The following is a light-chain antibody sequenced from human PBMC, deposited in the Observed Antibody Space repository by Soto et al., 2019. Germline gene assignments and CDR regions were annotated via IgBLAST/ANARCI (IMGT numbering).Light chain of an antibody. CDR1: QTLLHRNGYNY. CDR3: MQSRQTPWT. Sequence: DIVMTQSPLSLPVTPGAPASISCRSSQTLLHRNGYNYLEWYLHKPGQSPQLLIYLGSDRASGVPERFSGSGSGTAFTPKISIVEAEDVGVYYCMQSRQTPWTFGQGTTVEIK. J-gene: IGKJ1*01. CDR2: LGS. V-gene: IGKV2-28*01.